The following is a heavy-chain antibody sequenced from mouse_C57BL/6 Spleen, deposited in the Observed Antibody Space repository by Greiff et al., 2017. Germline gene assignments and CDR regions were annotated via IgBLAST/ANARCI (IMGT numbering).Heavy chain of an antibody. Sequence: QVQLQQPGAELVKPGASVKLSCKASGYTFTSYWMQWVKQRPGQGLEWIGELDPSDSYTNYNQKFKGKATLTVDTSSSTAYMQLSSLTSEDSAVYYCARGTAQATFYFDYWGQGTTLTVSS. CDR2: LDPSDSYT. D-gene: IGHD3-2*02. CDR3: ARGTAQATFYFDY. CDR1: GYTFTSYW. J-gene: IGHJ2*01. V-gene: IGHV1-50*01.